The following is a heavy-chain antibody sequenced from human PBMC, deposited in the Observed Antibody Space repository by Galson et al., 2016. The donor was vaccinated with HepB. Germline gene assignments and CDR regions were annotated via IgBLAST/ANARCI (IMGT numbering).Heavy chain of an antibody. Sequence: ETLSLTCTVSGGSISNYYWSWIRQPPGKGLEWIGYIYNSGSTNSNPSLKSRVTISVDTSKNQFSLKLSSVTAADTAVYYCARVGTTVTTQALGMDVRGQGTQVTVSS. CDR2: IYNSGST. CDR3: ARVGTTVTTQALGMDV. J-gene: IGHJ4*02. V-gene: IGHV4-59*01. D-gene: IGHD4-17*01. CDR1: GGSISNYY.